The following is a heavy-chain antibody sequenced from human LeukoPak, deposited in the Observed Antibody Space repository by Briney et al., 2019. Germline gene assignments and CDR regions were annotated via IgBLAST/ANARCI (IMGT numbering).Heavy chain of an antibody. CDR3: AGGFPSTHNWFDP. V-gene: IGHV4-59*01. CDR2: IYYSGST. D-gene: IGHD3-10*01. CDR1: GGSISSYY. J-gene: IGHJ5*02. Sequence: SETLSLTCTVSGGSISSYYWSWIRQPPGKGLEWIGYIYYSGSTNYNPSLKSRVTISVDTSKNQFSLKLSSVTAVDTAVYYCAGGFPSTHNWFDPWGQGTLVTVSS.